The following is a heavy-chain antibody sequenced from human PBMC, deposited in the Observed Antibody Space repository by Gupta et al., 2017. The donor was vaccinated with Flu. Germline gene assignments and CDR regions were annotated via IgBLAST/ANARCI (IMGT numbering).Heavy chain of an antibody. J-gene: IGHJ4*02. CDR2: ISSSSSHI. Sequence: EVQLVESGGGLVKPGGSLRLSCAASGFTFSAYSMNWVRQAPGKGLEWVSFISSSSSHIYYADSVKGRFTISRDNAKNSLYLQMNSLRADDTGVYYGARHFSGIDDGGQGALVTVSS. CDR3: ARHFSGIDD. CDR1: GFTFSAYS. D-gene: IGHD3-10*01. V-gene: IGHV3-21*01.